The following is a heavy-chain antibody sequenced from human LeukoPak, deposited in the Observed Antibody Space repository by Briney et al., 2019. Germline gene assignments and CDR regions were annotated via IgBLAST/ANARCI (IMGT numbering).Heavy chain of an antibody. CDR2: ISGSGGST. Sequence: GGSLRLSCSASGFTFSSYAMSWARQAPGKGLEWVSAISGSGGSTYYADSVKGRFTISRDNSKNTLYMQMNSLRAEDTAVYYCAKDAEGGSTVTTTWGQGTLVTVSS. CDR1: GFTFSSYA. V-gene: IGHV3-23*01. J-gene: IGHJ5*02. D-gene: IGHD4-17*01. CDR3: AKDAEGGSTVTTT.